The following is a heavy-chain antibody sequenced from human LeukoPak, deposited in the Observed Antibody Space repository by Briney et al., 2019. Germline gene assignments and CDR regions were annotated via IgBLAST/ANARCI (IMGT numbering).Heavy chain of an antibody. D-gene: IGHD2-21*02. CDR2: ISSNGGNT. CDR1: GFTFSSFA. J-gene: IGHJ6*03. V-gene: IGHV3-64*01. Sequence: GGSLRLSCAASGFTFSSFALHWVRQAPGKGLEYVSAISSNGGNTYYANSVKGRFTISRDNSKNTLYLQMGSLRAEDMAVYYCARDGVGAVTENYYYYYMDVWGKGTTVTVSS. CDR3: ARDGVGAVTENYYYYYMDV.